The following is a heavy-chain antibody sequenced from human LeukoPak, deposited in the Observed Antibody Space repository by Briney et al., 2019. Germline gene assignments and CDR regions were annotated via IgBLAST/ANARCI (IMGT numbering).Heavy chain of an antibody. CDR3: ARARSSRVPYSSGWYGENWFDP. CDR2: IYYSGST. CDR1: GGSISSYY. D-gene: IGHD6-13*01. V-gene: IGHV4-59*01. J-gene: IGHJ5*02. Sequence: SETLSLTCTVSGGSISSYYWSWIRQPPGKGLEWIGYIYYSGSTNYNPSLKSRVTISVDTSKNQFSLKLSSVTAADTAVYYCARARSSRVPYSSGWYGENWFDPWGQGTLVTVSS.